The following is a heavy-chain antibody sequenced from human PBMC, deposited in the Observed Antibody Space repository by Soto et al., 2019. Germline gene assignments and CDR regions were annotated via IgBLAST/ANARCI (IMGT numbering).Heavy chain of an antibody. CDR2: INHSGST. CDR3: ARVGYYYDSSGYGYDY. D-gene: IGHD3-22*01. V-gene: IGHV4-34*01. CDR1: GGPFSGYY. J-gene: IGHJ4*02. Sequence: LSLTCAVYGGPFSGYYWSWIRQPPGKGLEWIGEINHSGSTNYNPSLKSRVTISVDTSKNQFSLKLSSVTAADTAVYYCARVGYYYDSSGYGYDYWGQGTLVTVSS.